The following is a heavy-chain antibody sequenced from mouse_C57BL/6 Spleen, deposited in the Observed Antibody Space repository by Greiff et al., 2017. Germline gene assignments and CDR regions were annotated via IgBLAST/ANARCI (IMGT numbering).Heavy chain of an antibody. J-gene: IGHJ3*01. D-gene: IGHD1-1*01. CDR2: ISYDGSN. CDR3: ARGGYYCSSLFAY. CDR1: GYSITSGYY. Sequence: EVKLLESGPGLVKPSQSLSLTCSVTGYSITSGYYWNWIRQFPGNKLEWMGYISYDGSNNYNPSLKNRISITRDTSKNQFFLKLNSVTTEDTATYYCARGGYYCSSLFAYWGQGTLVTVSA. V-gene: IGHV3-6*01.